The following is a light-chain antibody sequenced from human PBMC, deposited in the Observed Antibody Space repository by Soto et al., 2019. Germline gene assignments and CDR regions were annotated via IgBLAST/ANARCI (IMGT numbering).Light chain of an antibody. J-gene: IGKJ2*01. V-gene: IGKV3-15*01. Sequence: EIVMTQSPATLSVSPGERATLSCRASQGVSNTLAWYQQKPGQAPRLLIYGASIRATGIPARFSGGGSGTEFPPNLSRLESENFAVYYWQQYNKWAYTFGQGNKLEIK. CDR1: QGVSNT. CDR2: GAS. CDR3: QQYNKWAYT.